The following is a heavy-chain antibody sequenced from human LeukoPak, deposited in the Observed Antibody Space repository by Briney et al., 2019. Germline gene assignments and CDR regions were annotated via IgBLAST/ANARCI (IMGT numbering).Heavy chain of an antibody. D-gene: IGHD3-16*01. CDR2: FHNSGTS. J-gene: IGHJ4*02. CDR1: DDSISDYY. Sequence: SETLSLTCTVSDDSISDYYRGWIRQPPGKGLEWIGYFHNSGTSTYNPSLKSRVTISADTSKNQFSLKLTSLTTADTAVYYCTRGAGWLIDYWGQGILVTVSS. V-gene: IGHV4-59*01. CDR3: TRGAGWLIDY.